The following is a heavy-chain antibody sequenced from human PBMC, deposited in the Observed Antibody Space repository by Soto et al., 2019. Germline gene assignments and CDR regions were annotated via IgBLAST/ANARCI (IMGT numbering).Heavy chain of an antibody. CDR2: IYYSGST. CDR1: GGSISSSSYY. D-gene: IGHD2-2*01. J-gene: IGHJ5*02. V-gene: IGHV4-39*01. Sequence: SETLSLTCTVSGGSISSSSYYWGWIRQPPGKGLEWIGSIYYSGSTYYNPSLKSRVTISVDTSKNQFSLKLSSVTAADTAVYYCARQVVVPAADNGEGDWFDPWGQGTLVTVSS. CDR3: ARQVVVPAADNGEGDWFDP.